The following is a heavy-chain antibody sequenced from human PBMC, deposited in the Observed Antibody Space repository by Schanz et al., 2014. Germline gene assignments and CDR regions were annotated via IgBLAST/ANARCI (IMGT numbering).Heavy chain of an antibody. CDR2: IHSTGET. J-gene: IGHJ2*01. D-gene: IGHD5-12*01. V-gene: IGHV3-13*01. Sequence: EVQLEESGGGLVQPGGSLRLSCVASGFAFSSHDMHWVRQVTGKGLQWVSAIHSTGETYYPDSVQGRFTISRENTKNSLYLQMTNLRAGDTAIYYCARVVRYSGYVRHWFFDLWGRGTSVTVSS. CDR1: GFAFSSHD. CDR3: ARVVRYSGYVRHWFFDL.